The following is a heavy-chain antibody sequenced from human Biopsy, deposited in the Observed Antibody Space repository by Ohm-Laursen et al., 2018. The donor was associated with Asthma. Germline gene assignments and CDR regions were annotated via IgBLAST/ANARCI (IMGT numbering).Heavy chain of an antibody. J-gene: IGHJ6*02. CDR1: GGTFSRYA. Sequence: GSSVKVSCKASGGTFSRYAISWVRQAPGQGLEWMGGIIPIFGTANYAQKFQGRVTITADESTSTAYMELSSLRSEDTAVYYCARDPHNSYLASLRTKFNYYYYGMDVWGQGTTDTVSS. V-gene: IGHV1-69*01. CDR3: ARDPHNSYLASLRTKFNYYYYGMDV. D-gene: IGHD1-7*01. CDR2: IIPIFGTA.